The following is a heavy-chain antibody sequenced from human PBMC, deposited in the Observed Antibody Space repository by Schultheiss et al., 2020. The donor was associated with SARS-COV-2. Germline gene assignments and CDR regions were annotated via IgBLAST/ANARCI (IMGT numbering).Heavy chain of an antibody. J-gene: IGHJ5*02. D-gene: IGHD3-3*01. CDR1: GFTFSSYW. Sequence: GESLKISCAASGFTFSSYWMHWVRQAPGKGLVWVSRINSDGSSTSYADSVKGRFTISRDNAKNSLYLQMNSLRAEDTAVYYCARANYDFWSGHPSGFDPWGQGTLVTVSS. V-gene: IGHV3-74*01. CDR2: INSDGSST. CDR3: ARANYDFWSGHPSGFDP.